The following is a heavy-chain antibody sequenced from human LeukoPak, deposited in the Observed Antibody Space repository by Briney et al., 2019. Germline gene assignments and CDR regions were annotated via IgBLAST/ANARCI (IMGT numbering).Heavy chain of an antibody. CDR2: ISSSGSHI. CDR1: GFTLSIYS. CDR3: ARDRYAVDY. D-gene: IGHD2-8*01. J-gene: IGHJ4*02. V-gene: IGHV3-21*01. Sequence: PGGSLRLSCAASGFTLSIYSMNWVRQAPGKGLEWVSCISSSGSHIYYADSVKGRFTISRDNAKNSLYLQMNSLRAEDTAVYYCARDRYAVDYWGQGTLVTVSS.